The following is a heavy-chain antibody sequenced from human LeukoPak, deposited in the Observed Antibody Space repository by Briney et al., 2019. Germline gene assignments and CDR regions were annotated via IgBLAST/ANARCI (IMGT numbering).Heavy chain of an antibody. CDR2: ISYDGSNK. J-gene: IGHJ4*02. V-gene: IGHV3-30-3*01. CDR3: ARDLQSILRYFAPPGY. D-gene: IGHD3-9*01. Sequence: GGSLRLSCAASGFTFSSYAMHWVRQAPGKGLEWVAVISYDGSNKYYADSVKGRFTISRDNSKNTLYLQMNSLRAEDTAVYYCARDLQSILRYFAPPGYWGQGTLVTVSS. CDR1: GFTFSSYA.